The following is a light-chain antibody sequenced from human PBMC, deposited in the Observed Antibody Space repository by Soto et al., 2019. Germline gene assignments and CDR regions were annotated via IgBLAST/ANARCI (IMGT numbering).Light chain of an antibody. CDR2: AAS. CDR3: QQYGSSSYT. Sequence: EIVLTQSPGTLSLSPGERATLSCRASQSISSIYLAWYQQKPGQAPRLLIYAASSRATGIPDRFSGSGSGTDFTLTISRLEPEDFAVYYCQQYGSSSYTFGQGTQLDIK. CDR1: QSISSIY. J-gene: IGKJ2*01. V-gene: IGKV3-20*01.